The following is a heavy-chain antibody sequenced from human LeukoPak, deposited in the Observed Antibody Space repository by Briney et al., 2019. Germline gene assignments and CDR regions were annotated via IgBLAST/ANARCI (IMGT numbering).Heavy chain of an antibody. D-gene: IGHD1/OR15-1a*01. V-gene: IGHV3-30*02. CDR2: IRHDGSNK. J-gene: IGHJ4*02. CDR3: AKEGTASKPSDLDY. CDR1: GFIFSDYG. Sequence: GGSLRLSCAASGFIFSDYGMHWLRQAPGKGLEWVTFIRHDGSNKYYVDSVKGRFTISRDNSKSMVYLQMNSLRSEDTAVYYCAKEGTASKPSDLDYWGQGTLVTVSS.